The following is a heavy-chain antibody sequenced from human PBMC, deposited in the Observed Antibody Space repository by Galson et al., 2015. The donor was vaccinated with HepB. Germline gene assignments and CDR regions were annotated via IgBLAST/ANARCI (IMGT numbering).Heavy chain of an antibody. Sequence: SLRLSCAASGFTFSSYAMSWVRQAPGKGLEWVSGISGSGGSTYYADSVRGRFTISRDNSKNTLYLQMNSLRAEDTAVYYCAKDRHCSSTGCYIFDSWGQGTLATVSS. V-gene: IGHV3-23*01. J-gene: IGHJ4*02. CDR2: ISGSGGST. CDR1: GFTFSSYA. CDR3: AKDRHCSSTGCYIFDS. D-gene: IGHD2-2*01.